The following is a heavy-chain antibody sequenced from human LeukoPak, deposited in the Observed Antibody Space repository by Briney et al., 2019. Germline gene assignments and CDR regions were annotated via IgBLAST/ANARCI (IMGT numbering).Heavy chain of an antibody. Sequence: GGSLRLSCAASGFTFSSYAMSWVRQAPGKGLEWVSAISGSAGSTNYADSVKGRFTISRDNSKNTLFLQMNSLRTEDTAVYYCAGKYYYHSSGHYLDVFDIWGQGTMVTASS. CDR1: GFTFSSYA. CDR3: AGKYYYHSSGHYLDVFDI. J-gene: IGHJ3*02. CDR2: ISGSAGST. V-gene: IGHV3-23*01. D-gene: IGHD3-22*01.